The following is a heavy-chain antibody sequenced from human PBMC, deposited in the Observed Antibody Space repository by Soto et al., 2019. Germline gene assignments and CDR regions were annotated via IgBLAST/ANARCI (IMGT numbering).Heavy chain of an antibody. Sequence: PSETLSLTCAVSGYSISSGYYWGWIRQPPGKGLEWIGGIYHSGSTYYNPSLKSRVTISVDTSKNQFSLKLSSVTAADTAVYYCARAGVLGYCSSTSCPDGGDYYYGMDVWGQGTTVTVSS. CDR3: ARAGVLGYCSSTSCPDGGDYYYGMDV. J-gene: IGHJ6*02. V-gene: IGHV4-38-2*01. CDR1: GYSISSGYY. CDR2: IYHSGST. D-gene: IGHD2-2*01.